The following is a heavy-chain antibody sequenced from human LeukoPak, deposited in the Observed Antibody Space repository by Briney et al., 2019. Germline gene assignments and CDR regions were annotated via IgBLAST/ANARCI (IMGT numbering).Heavy chain of an antibody. Sequence: SETLSLTCAVYGGSFSGYYWSWIRQPPGKGLEWIGEINHSGSTNYNPSLKSRVTISVDTSKNQFSLKLSSVTAADTAVYYCARGPGYSSSWCPDYFDYWGQGTLVTVSS. CDR2: INHSGST. V-gene: IGHV4-34*01. CDR3: ARGPGYSSSWCPDYFDY. D-gene: IGHD6-13*01. J-gene: IGHJ4*02. CDR1: GGSFSGYY.